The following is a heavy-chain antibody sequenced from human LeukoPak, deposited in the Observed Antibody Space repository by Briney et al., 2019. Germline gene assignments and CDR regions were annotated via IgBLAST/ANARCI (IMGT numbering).Heavy chain of an antibody. CDR1: GFTFSSYA. D-gene: IGHD4-23*01. CDR2: ISSSADST. V-gene: IGHV3-23*01. Sequence: PGGSLRLSCEASGFTFSSYAMSWVRQAPGKGLAWVSVISSSADSTYYADSVKGRFTISRDNSKNTLYLQMNNLEAEDTAVYYCAKPLEKYTYGGNFDYWGQGVLVTVPS. J-gene: IGHJ4*02. CDR3: AKPLEKYTYGGNFDY.